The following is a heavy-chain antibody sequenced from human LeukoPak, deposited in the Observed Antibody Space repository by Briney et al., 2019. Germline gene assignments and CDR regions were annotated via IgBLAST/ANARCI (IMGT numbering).Heavy chain of an antibody. CDR3: AKDIDGSAYHTLFDY. Sequence: PGGSLRLSCAASGFTFSSYAMSWVRQAPGKGLEWLSSISGSGDSTYYADSVRGRFTISRDNSKNTLYLQMNSLRAEDTAVFYCAKDIDGSAYHTLFDYWGQGNLVTVSS. V-gene: IGHV3-23*01. CDR2: ISGSGDST. J-gene: IGHJ4*02. CDR1: GFTFSSYA. D-gene: IGHD3-22*01.